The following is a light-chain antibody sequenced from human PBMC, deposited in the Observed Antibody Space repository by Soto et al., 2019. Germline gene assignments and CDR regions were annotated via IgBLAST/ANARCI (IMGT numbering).Light chain of an antibody. CDR1: SSVIDSYNR. V-gene: IGLV2-18*02. CDR2: EVS. J-gene: IGLJ3*02. CDR3: TSYTSSSRPQVV. Sequence: QSALTQPPSVSGSPGQSVTISCTGTSSVIDSYNRVSWYQQSPGTAPKLMIYEVSNRPSGVPDRFSGSKSGNTAYLTNSGLQAEDEAVYYCTSYTSSSRPQVVFGGGTKLTVL.